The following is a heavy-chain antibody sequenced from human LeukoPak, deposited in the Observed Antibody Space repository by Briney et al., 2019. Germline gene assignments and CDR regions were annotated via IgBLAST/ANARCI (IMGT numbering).Heavy chain of an antibody. V-gene: IGHV1-2*02. Sequence: ASVKVSCKASGYTFTGYYMHWVRQAPGQGLEWMGWINPNSGGTNYAQKFQGRVTMTRDTSISTAYMELSRLRSDDTAAYYCARDGSDYANLPGEYFQHWGQGTLVTVSS. CDR2: INPNSGGT. CDR1: GYTFTGYY. D-gene: IGHD4/OR15-4a*01. CDR3: ARDGSDYANLPGEYFQH. J-gene: IGHJ1*01.